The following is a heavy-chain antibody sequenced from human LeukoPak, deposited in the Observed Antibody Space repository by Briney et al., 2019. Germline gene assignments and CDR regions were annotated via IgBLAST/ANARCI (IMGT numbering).Heavy chain of an antibody. CDR3: AKVGIDGSGPFDH. CDR2: IRYDGSNK. V-gene: IGHV3-30*02. D-gene: IGHD3-10*01. Sequence: GGSLRLSCAASGFTFSSYGMHWVRQAPGKGLEWVAFIRYDGSNKYYADSVKGRFTISRDNSKNTLHLQMNSLRAEDTAVYYCAKVGIDGSGPFDHWGQGTLVTVSS. J-gene: IGHJ4*02. CDR1: GFTFSSYG.